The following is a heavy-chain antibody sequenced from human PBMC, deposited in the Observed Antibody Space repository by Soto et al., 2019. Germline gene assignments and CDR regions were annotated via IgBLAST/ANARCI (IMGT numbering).Heavy chain of an antibody. CDR1: GGSFSGYY. CDR2: INHSGST. CDR3: ARGRAVMTMIVGVIAQYFDY. J-gene: IGHJ4*02. Sequence: SETLSLTRAVYGGSFSGYYWSWIRQPPGKGLEWIGEINHSGSTNYNPSLKSRVTISVDTSKNQFSLKLSSVTAADTAVYYCARGRAVMTMIVGVIAQYFDYWGQGTLVTVSS. V-gene: IGHV4-34*01. D-gene: IGHD3-22*01.